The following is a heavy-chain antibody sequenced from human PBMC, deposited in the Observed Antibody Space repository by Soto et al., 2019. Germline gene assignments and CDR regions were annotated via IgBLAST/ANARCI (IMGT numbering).Heavy chain of an antibody. V-gene: IGHV3-23*04. CDR3: AKATWNYGDAFDI. D-gene: IGHD1-7*01. CDR1: GFTFSSYD. Sequence: EVQMVESGGGLVQPGGSLRLSCAASGFTFSSYDMSWVRQAPGKGLEWVSAISAGGGSTYYADSVKGRFTISRDSSKNTLYLQMNSLRAEDTALYYCAKATWNYGDAFDIWGQGTMVTVSS. J-gene: IGHJ3*02. CDR2: ISAGGGST.